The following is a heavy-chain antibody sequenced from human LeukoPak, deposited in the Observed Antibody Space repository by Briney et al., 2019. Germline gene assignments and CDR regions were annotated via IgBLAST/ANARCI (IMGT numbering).Heavy chain of an antibody. J-gene: IGHJ3*02. Sequence: GGSLRLSCAASGFTFSSYTMNWVRQAPGKGLEWVSYIDLSGSTLYYVDSVKGRFTISRDNAKNSLYLQMNSLRAEDMAVYYCACGEIYDFWLDAFDIWGQGTMVTVSS. CDR1: GFTFSSYT. CDR2: IDLSGSTL. D-gene: IGHD3-3*01. V-gene: IGHV3-48*04. CDR3: ACGEIYDFWLDAFDI.